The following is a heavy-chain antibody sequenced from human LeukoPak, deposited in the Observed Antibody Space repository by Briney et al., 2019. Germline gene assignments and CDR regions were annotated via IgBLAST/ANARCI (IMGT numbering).Heavy chain of an antibody. CDR2: IKQDGSDK. CDR3: LTSTRSHRFDY. J-gene: IGHJ4*02. Sequence: GGPLRLSCAASGFTFSSDDMHWVRQATGKGLEWVAIIKQDGSDKYYVDSVEGRFIISRDNAKNSLYLQMNSLRAEDTAVYYCLTSTRSHRFDYWGQGTLVTVSS. D-gene: IGHD2-15*01. V-gene: IGHV3-7*02. CDR1: GFTFSSDD.